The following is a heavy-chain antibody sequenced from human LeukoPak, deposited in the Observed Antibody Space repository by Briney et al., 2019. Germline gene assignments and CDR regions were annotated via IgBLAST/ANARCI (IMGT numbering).Heavy chain of an antibody. Sequence: PSETLSLTCTVSGGSITSSSYYWGWIRQPPGKGLEWIGSIYYSGRNYYNPSLKGRVTISVDTSKNQFSLNLTSVTAADTAVYYCARVPGWGGDPYFDYWGQGTLVTVSS. V-gene: IGHV4-39*07. J-gene: IGHJ4*02. CDR3: ARVPGWGGDPYFDY. D-gene: IGHD4-17*01. CDR2: IYYSGRN. CDR1: GGSITSSSYY.